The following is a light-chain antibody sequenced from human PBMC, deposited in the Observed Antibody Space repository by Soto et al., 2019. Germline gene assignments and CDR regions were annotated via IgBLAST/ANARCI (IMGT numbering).Light chain of an antibody. CDR1: SSDVGGYKY. CDR2: DVS. Sequence: QSVLTQPASVSGSPGQSITISCTGTSSDVGGYKYVSWYQQHPGKAPKLMIYDVSNRPSGVSNRFSGSKSGNTASLTISGLQAEDEADYYCSSYTRTSTRVFGGGTKLTVL. V-gene: IGLV2-14*01. J-gene: IGLJ3*02. CDR3: SSYTRTSTRV.